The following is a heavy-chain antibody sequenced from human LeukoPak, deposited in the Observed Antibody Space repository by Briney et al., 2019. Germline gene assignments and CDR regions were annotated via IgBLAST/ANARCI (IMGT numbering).Heavy chain of an antibody. CDR3: ASHGDDYYFNGLDV. CDR2: ISSSSDYK. Sequence: GGSLRLSCAASGFSFSDYYMSWIRQTPEEGLEWLSYISSSSDYKNYADSLKGRFTISRDNAKNSVYLQMNSLRAEDTAVYYCASHGDDYYFNGLDVWGQGTTVTVSS. J-gene: IGHJ6*02. D-gene: IGHD3-3*01. CDR1: GFSFSDYY. V-gene: IGHV3-11*06.